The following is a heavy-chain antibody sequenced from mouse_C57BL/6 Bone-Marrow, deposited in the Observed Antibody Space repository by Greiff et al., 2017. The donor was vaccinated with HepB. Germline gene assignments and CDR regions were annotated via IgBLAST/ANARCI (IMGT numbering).Heavy chain of an antibody. V-gene: IGHV1-7*01. J-gene: IGHJ2*01. CDR1: GYTFTSYW. Sequence: QVQLKESGAELAKPGASVKLSCKASGYTFTSYWMHWVKQRPGQGLEWIGYINPSSGYTKYNQKFKDKATLTEDKSSSTAYMQLSSLTYDASSVYYCARPGAGYWGQGTTLTVSS. CDR2: INPSSGYT. CDR3: ARPGAGY.